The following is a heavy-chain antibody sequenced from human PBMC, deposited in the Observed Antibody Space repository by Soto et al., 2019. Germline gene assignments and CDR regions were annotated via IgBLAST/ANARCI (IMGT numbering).Heavy chain of an antibody. CDR2: IKEDGSQK. V-gene: IGHV3-7*01. J-gene: IGHJ4*02. D-gene: IGHD6-19*01. CDR3: ARDRQWGADDYY. CDR1: GFTFSSYW. Sequence: PGGSLRLSCAASGFTFSSYWMTWVRQAPGKGLEWVANIKEDGSQKYYVGSVEGRFTISRDNAKNSLYLQMNSLRAEDTAVYYCARDRQWGADDYYWGQGTLVTVSS.